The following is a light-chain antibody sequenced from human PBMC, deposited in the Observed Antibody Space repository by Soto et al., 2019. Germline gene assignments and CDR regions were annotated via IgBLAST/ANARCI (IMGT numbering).Light chain of an antibody. Sequence: EIVMTQSPAPLSLSPGERATLSCRASQGVSRHLAWYQQKPGQAPRLLIYAASTMAAGVPARFSGSVSGTEFTLTISSLQSEDFTVYYCQQYHQWPLTFGGGTKVEI. J-gene: IGKJ4*01. CDR3: QQYHQWPLT. V-gene: IGKV3D-15*01. CDR1: QGVSRH. CDR2: AAS.